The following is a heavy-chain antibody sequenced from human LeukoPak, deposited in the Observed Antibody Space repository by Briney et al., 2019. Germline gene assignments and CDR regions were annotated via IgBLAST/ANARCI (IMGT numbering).Heavy chain of an antibody. CDR1: GFTFSTYS. CDR3: AELGITMIGGV. J-gene: IGHJ6*04. CDR2: ISSSSSTI. Sequence: GGSLRLSCAASGFTFSTYSMNWVRQAPGKGLEWVSYISSSSSTIYYADSVKGRFTISRDNAKNSLYLQMNSLRAEDTAVYYCAELGITMIGGVWGKGTTVTISS. V-gene: IGHV3-48*01. D-gene: IGHD3-10*02.